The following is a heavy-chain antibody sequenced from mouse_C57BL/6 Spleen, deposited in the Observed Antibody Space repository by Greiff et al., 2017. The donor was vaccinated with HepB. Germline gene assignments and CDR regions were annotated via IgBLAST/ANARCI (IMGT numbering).Heavy chain of an antibody. V-gene: IGHV1-52*01. CDR1: GYTFTSYW. CDR3: ARSSHYYGSSYGDY. D-gene: IGHD1-1*01. CDR2: IDPSDSET. J-gene: IGHJ2*01. Sequence: VQLQQPGAELVRPGSSVKLSCKASGYTFTSYWMHWVKQRPIQGLEWIGNIDPSDSETHYNQKFKDKATLTVDKSSSTAYMQLSSLTSEDSAVYYCARSSHYYGSSYGDYWGQGTTLTVSS.